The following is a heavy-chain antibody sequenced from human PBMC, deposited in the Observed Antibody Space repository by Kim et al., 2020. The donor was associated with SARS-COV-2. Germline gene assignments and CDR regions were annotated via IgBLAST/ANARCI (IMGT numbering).Heavy chain of an antibody. CDR3: ARESHGSGTKAYDI. Sequence: YSGSVKGRFTISRENAKNSFYLQRSSLGAGETAVYYCARESHGSGTKAYDIWGQGTMVTVSS. J-gene: IGHJ3*02. V-gene: IGHV3-13*01. D-gene: IGHD3-10*01.